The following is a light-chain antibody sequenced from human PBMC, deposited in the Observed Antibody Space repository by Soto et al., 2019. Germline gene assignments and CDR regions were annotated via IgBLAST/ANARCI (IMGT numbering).Light chain of an antibody. V-gene: IGKV1-5*03. CDR1: ESISTW. CDR3: QQYSRLWS. J-gene: IGKJ1*01. CDR2: GAS. Sequence: DIQRTQSLSSLSSSVGDRVTNTCRASESISTWLAWYQQKPGKDPKLLIYGASSLESGVQPRFSGDGSETDFTLTISSLQRDDFGTYYCQQYSRLWSLGNGTKVDLK.